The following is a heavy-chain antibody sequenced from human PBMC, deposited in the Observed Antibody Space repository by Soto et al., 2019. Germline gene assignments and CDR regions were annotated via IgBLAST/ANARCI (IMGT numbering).Heavy chain of an antibody. CDR1: GFTFSSYA. Sequence: GGSLRLSCAASGFTFSSYAMSWVRQAPGKGLEWVSTISGSGGSTYYADPVKGRFTISRDNSKNTLHLQMTSLRAEDTAVYYCAKCGSGGDCYFFNYWGQGTLVTVSS. D-gene: IGHD2-21*02. J-gene: IGHJ4*02. V-gene: IGHV3-23*01. CDR2: ISGSGGST. CDR3: AKCGSGGDCYFFNY.